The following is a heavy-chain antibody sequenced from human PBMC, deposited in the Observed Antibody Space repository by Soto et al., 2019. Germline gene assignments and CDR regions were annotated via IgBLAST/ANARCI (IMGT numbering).Heavy chain of an antibody. CDR3: ASGTNGAFFVY. CDR1: GFTFSDCY. Sequence: QVQLVESGGGLVKPGGSLRLSCAASGFTFSDCYMSWIRQAPGKGLEWVSYISSRSSTIFYADSVKGRFTISRDNVKNSLYLQMNSLRAEDTAVYYCASGTNGAFFVYWGQGILVTVSS. V-gene: IGHV3-11*01. D-gene: IGHD2-8*01. J-gene: IGHJ4*02. CDR2: ISSRSSTI.